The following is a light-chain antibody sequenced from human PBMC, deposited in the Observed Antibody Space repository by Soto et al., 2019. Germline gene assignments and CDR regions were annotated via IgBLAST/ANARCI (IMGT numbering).Light chain of an antibody. J-gene: IGKJ1*01. CDR2: GAS. CDR1: QTISTY. CDR3: QQSFSTPRT. V-gene: IGKV1-39*01. Sequence: DIQMTQSPSPLSASVGDRVTITCRASQTISTYLNWYQQKPGKAPKLLIYGASSLQSGVPSRFSGSGSGTDFTLTISSLQPEDFGTYYCQQSFSTPRTFGHGTKV.